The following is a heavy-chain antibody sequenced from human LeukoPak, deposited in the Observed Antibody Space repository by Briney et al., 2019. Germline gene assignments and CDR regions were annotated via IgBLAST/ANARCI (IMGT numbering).Heavy chain of an antibody. CDR2: IIPIFGTA. Sequence: VASVKVSCEASGNSIINYAVSWVGQAPGQGFEWMGGIIPIFGTADYAQKFQGRVTITADQSTSTTYMALSSLKSEDTAAYYCTTRACHAGGCSSSFYYYYGLHFWGQGTTVSVSS. J-gene: IGHJ6*02. CDR3: TTRACHAGGCSSSFYYYYGLHF. CDR1: GNSIINYA. V-gene: IGHV1-69*13. D-gene: IGHD3-16*01.